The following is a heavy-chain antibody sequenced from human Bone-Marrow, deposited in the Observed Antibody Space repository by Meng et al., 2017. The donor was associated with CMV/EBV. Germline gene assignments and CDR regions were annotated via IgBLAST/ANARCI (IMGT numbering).Heavy chain of an antibody. CDR1: GFTVSSDY. D-gene: IGHD1-26*01. Sequence: GGSLRLSCAASGFTVSSDYMSWVRQAPGKGLECVSVIYTGGTTYYADSVKGRFNISRDDSKNTVYLQMNSLRPEDTALYYCARVTSPIVGTRAYWYIVLWGRGTLVTVSS. CDR2: IYTGGTT. CDR3: ARVTSPIVGTRAYWYIVL. J-gene: IGHJ2*01. V-gene: IGHV3-66*02.